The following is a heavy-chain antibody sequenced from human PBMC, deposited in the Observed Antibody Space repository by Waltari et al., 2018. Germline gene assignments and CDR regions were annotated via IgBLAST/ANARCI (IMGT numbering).Heavy chain of an antibody. CDR3: ARHKGSRDAFDI. CDR2: IYHSGST. J-gene: IGHJ3*02. V-gene: IGHV4-38-2*01. Sequence: QVQLQESGPGLVKPSETLSPTCAVSGYSISSVYYWGWLRQPPGKVLDWIGSIYHSGSTYYNPSLKSRVTISVDTSKNQFSLKLSSVTAADTALYYCARHKGSRDAFDIWAKGQWSPSLQ. D-gene: IGHD2-15*01. CDR1: GYSISSVYY.